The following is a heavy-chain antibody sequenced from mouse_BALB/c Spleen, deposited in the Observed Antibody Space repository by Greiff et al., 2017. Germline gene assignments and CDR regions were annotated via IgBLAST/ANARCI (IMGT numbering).Heavy chain of an antibody. CDR3: ARDNYEKRFAY. CDR1: GYSITSGYY. Sequence: VQLQQSGPGLVKPSQSLSLTCSVTGYSITSGYYWNWIRQFPGNKLEWMGYISYDGSNNYNPSLKNRISITRDTSKNQFFLKLNSVTTEDTATYYCARDNYEKRFAYWGQGTLVTVSA. J-gene: IGHJ3*01. D-gene: IGHD2-4*01. CDR2: ISYDGSN. V-gene: IGHV3-6*02.